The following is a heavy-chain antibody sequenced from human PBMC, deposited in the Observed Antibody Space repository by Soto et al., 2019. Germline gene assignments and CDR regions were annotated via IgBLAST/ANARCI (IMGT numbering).Heavy chain of an antibody. CDR3: ASYTIGSSWYYYYGMDV. J-gene: IGHJ6*02. D-gene: IGHD6-13*01. V-gene: IGHV1-3*01. Sequence: ASVKVSCKASGYTFTSYAMHWVRQAPGQRLEWMGWINAGNGNTKYSQKFQGRVTITRDTSASTAYMELSSLRSEDTAVYYCASYTIGSSWYYYYGMDVWGQGTTVTV. CDR2: INAGNGNT. CDR1: GYTFTSYA.